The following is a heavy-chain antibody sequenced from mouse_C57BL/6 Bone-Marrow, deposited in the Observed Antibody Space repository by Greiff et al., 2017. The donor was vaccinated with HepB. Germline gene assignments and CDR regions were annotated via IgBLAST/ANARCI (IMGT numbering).Heavy chain of an antibody. Sequence: QVQLQQSGPGLVQPSQSLSITCTVSGFSLTSYGVHWVRQSPGKGLEWLGVIWSGGSTDYNAAFISRLSISKDNSKSQVFFKMNSLQADDTAIYYCARLEVGLRRYYAMDYWGQGTSVTVSS. J-gene: IGHJ4*01. CDR1: GFSLTSYG. CDR3: ARLEVGLRRYYAMDY. D-gene: IGHD2-4*01. V-gene: IGHV2-2*01. CDR2: IWSGGST.